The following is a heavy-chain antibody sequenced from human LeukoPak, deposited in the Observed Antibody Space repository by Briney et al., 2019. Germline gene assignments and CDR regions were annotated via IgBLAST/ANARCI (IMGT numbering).Heavy chain of an antibody. CDR2: INSDGSST. Sequence: PGGSLRLSCAASGFTFSSYMNWVRQAPGKGLVWVSRINSDGSSTSYADSVKGRFTISRDNAKNTLYLQMNSLRAEDTAVYYCASPGYSAYYYFDYWGQGTLVTVSS. V-gene: IGHV3-74*01. CDR3: ASPGYSAYYYFDY. J-gene: IGHJ4*02. D-gene: IGHD5-12*01. CDR1: GFTFSSY.